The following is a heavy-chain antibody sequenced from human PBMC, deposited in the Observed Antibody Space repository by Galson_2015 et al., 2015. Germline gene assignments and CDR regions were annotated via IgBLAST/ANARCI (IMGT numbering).Heavy chain of an antibody. CDR1: GYTFTSYY. V-gene: IGHV1-46*01. CDR3: AREYGTVAGTPLGDY. D-gene: IGHD6-19*01. CDR2: INPSGGST. J-gene: IGHJ4*02. Sequence: SVKVSCKASGYTFTSYYMHWVRQAPGQGLEWMGIINPSGGSTSYAQKFQGRATMTRDTSTSTVYMELSSLRSEDTAVYYCAREYGTVAGTPLGDYWGQGTLVTVSS.